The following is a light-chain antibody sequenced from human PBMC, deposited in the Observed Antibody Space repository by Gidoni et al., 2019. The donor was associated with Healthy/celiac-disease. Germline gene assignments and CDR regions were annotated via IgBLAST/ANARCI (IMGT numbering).Light chain of an antibody. CDR1: QGISRA. CDR2: DAS. V-gene: IGKV1-13*02. CDR3: QQFNSYLWT. J-gene: IGKJ1*01. Sequence: AIQLTQSPSSLSASVGDRVTITCRPSQGISRALAWYQQKPGKAPKLLIYDASSLESGVPSRFSGSGSGTDFTLTISSLQPEDFATYYCQQFNSYLWTFGQGTKVEIK.